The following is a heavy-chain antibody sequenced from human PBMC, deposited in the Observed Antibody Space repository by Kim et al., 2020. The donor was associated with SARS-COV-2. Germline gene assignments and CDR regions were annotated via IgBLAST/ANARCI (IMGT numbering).Heavy chain of an antibody. D-gene: IGHD3-10*01. V-gene: IGHV3-7*05. CDR1: GFTFNDYW. J-gene: IGHJ5*02. CDR3: TRALSGSGRGFDP. CDR2: IKHDGREK. Sequence: GGSLRLSCAACGFTFNDYWMTWIRQTPGKGLEWVAGIKHDGREKLYVDSVKGRFTISRDNAKTSLYLQMDSLRAEDTAVYYCTRALSGSGRGFDPWGQGTRVPVPS.